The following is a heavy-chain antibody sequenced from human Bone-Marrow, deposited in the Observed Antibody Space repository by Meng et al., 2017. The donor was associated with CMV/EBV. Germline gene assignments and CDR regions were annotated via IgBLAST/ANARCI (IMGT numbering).Heavy chain of an antibody. CDR1: GFTFSSYA. CDR3: AIVPDYYDSSGYLRRFDP. D-gene: IGHD3-22*01. J-gene: IGHJ5*02. Sequence: GESLKISCAASGFTFSSYAMHWVRQAPGKGLEWVSTISASGGSTYYADSVKGRFTISRDNSKNTLYLQMNSLRAEDTAAYYCAIVPDYYDSSGYLRRFDPWGQGTLVTVSS. CDR2: ISASGGST. V-gene: IGHV3-23*01.